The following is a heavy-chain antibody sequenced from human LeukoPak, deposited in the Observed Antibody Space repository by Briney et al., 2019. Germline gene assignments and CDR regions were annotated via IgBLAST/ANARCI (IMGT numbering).Heavy chain of an antibody. CDR3: ATGSMTTRYYYYFHMGV. CDR1: GGSINSTRYY. D-gene: IGHD4-11*01. V-gene: IGHV4-39*01. J-gene: IGHJ6*03. Sequence: SETLSLTCTVSGGSINSTRYYRGSIRQPPGKGLEWIGSIYYSGDTHYNPSLRSRVTISVDTSKNQFSLRMHSMTAADTSFYYCATGSMTTRYYYYFHMGVWGPGTTVTVSS. CDR2: IYYSGDT.